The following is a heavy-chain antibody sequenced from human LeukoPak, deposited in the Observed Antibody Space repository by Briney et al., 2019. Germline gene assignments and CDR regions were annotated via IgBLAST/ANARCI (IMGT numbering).Heavy chain of an antibody. CDR3: ARNALRYDSSGRDQSYLDY. D-gene: IGHD3-22*01. CDR1: GFTFNYYA. Sequence: GGSLRLSCAASGFTFNYYAMSWVRQAPGKGLEWVSAISDYGGRTYYADSLRGRFTISRDNSKNTLYLQMNSLRAEDTAVYYCARNALRYDSSGRDQSYLDYWGQGTLVTVSS. CDR2: ISDYGGRT. V-gene: IGHV3-23*01. J-gene: IGHJ4*02.